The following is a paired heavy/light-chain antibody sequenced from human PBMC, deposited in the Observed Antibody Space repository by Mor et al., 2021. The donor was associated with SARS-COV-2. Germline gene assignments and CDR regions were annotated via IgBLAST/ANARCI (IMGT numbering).Heavy chain of an antibody. D-gene: IGHD2-21*02. CDR1: GGSISSSSYF. J-gene: IGHJ4*02. CDR2: LYYSGST. Sequence: QLQLQESGPGLVKPSETLSLTCTVSGGSISSSSYFWGWIRQPPGKGLEWIGSLYYSGSTYYNPSLKSRVTISVDTSKNQFSLKLSSVTAADTAVYYCARHSVSETVVTPFDYWGQGTLVTVSS. CDR3: ARHSVSETVVTPFDY. V-gene: IGHV4-39*01.
Light chain of an antibody. J-gene: IGKJ1*01. Sequence: DIQMTQSPSTLSASVGDRVTITCRASQSISSWLAWYQQKPGKAPKLVIYKASSLESGVPSGFSGSGSGTEFTLTISSLQPDDFATYYCQQYNSYPSSFGQGTKVEIK. V-gene: IGKV1-5*03. CDR1: QSISSW. CDR2: KAS. CDR3: QQYNSYPSS.